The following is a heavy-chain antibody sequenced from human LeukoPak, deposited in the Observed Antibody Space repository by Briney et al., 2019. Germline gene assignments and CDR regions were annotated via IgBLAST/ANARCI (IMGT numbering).Heavy chain of an antibody. V-gene: IGHV4-34*01. J-gene: IGHJ3*01. D-gene: IGHD6-19*01. CDR3: ARETEKQWHY. Sequence: SETLSLTCAVYGGSFSGYYWSWIRQPPGKGLEWIGEINHSGSTNYNPSLKSRVTISVDTPKNQFSLKLSSATAADTAVYYCARETEKQWHYWGHGTMVTVSS. CDR1: GGSFSGYY. CDR2: INHSGST.